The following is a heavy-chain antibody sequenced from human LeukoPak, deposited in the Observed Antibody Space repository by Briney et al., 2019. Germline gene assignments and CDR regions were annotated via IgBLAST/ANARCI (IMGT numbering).Heavy chain of an antibody. V-gene: IGHV3-7*03. CDR3: ARELDILTNWFDP. J-gene: IGHJ5*02. CDR2: INQDGSES. Sequence: GGSLRLSCAASGLTFGRYWLTWVRQAPGKGLEWVANINQDGSESNYVDSVKGRFTISRDNAKNSLYLQMNSLRAEDTAVYYCARELDILTNWFDPWGQGTLVTVSS. CDR1: GLTFGRYW. D-gene: IGHD3-9*01.